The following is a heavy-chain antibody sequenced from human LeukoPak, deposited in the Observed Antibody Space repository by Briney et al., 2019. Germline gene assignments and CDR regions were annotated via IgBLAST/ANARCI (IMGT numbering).Heavy chain of an antibody. CDR2: ISYDGSNK. V-gene: IGHV3-30-3*01. CDR1: GFTFSSYA. CDR3: AKDSNYDFWSGYYYFDY. D-gene: IGHD3-3*01. J-gene: IGHJ4*02. Sequence: QTGGSLRLSCAASGFTFSSYAMHWVRQAPGKGLEWVAVISYDGSNKYYADSVKGRFTISRDNSKNTLYLQMNSLRAEDTAVYYCAKDSNYDFWSGYYYFDYWGQGTLVTVSS.